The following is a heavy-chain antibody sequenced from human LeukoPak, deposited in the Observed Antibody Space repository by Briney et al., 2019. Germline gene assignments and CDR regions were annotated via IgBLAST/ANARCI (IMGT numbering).Heavy chain of an antibody. CDR1: RYSFTSFY. Sequence: SVKVSCKASRYSFTSFYIHGVHQAPAQGLAWMGIINAGGYSPTYAQKFQGRVTMTRDTSTSTVFMELSSLRSEDTAVYYCARYSGTTNVFDYWGQGTLVTVSS. V-gene: IGHV1-46*01. CDR3: ARYSGTTNVFDY. J-gene: IGHJ4*02. CDR2: INAGGYSP. D-gene: IGHD1-26*01.